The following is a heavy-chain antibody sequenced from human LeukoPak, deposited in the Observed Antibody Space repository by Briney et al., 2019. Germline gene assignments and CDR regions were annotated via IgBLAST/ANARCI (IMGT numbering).Heavy chain of an antibody. Sequence: PGGSLRLSCAASGFTFSSYGMHWVRQAPGKGLEWVAVIWYDGSNKYYADSVKGRFTISRDNSKNTLYLQMNSLRAEDTAVYYCARDSHYYYGSGSPDYWGQETLVTVSS. D-gene: IGHD3-10*01. CDR1: GFTFSSYG. CDR2: IWYDGSNK. CDR3: ARDSHYYYGSGSPDY. J-gene: IGHJ4*02. V-gene: IGHV3-33*01.